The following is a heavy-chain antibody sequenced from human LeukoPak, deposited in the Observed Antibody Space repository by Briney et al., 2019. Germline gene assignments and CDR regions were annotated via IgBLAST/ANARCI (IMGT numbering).Heavy chain of an antibody. D-gene: IGHD3-10*01. CDR1: GGSISSGSYY. CDR2: IYTSGST. CDR3: ARSLGFGELWGQIPWFDP. Sequence: SQTLSLTCTVSGGSISSGSYYWSWIRQPAGKGLEWIGRIYTSGSTNYNPSLKSRVTISVDTSKNQFSLKLSSVTAADTAVYHCARSLGFGELWGQIPWFDPWGQGTLVTVSS. V-gene: IGHV4-61*02. J-gene: IGHJ5*02.